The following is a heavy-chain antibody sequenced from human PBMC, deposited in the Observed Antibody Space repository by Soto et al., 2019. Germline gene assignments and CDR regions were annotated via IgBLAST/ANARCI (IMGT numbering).Heavy chain of an antibody. CDR2: INPDNGNT. D-gene: IGHD2-15*01. Sequence: SVKVSCKASGYTLARYTMNWVRQAPGQRLEWMGWINPDNGNTKSSQKFQDRVIITRDTSASTAYMDLSSLRSEDTAVYYCARGIATGQLDPWGQGTLVTVSS. V-gene: IGHV1-3*01. J-gene: IGHJ5*02. CDR3: ARGIATGQLDP. CDR1: GYTLARYT.